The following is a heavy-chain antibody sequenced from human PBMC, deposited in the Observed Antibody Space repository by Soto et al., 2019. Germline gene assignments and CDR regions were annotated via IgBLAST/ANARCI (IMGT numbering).Heavy chain of an antibody. CDR1: GFTFSSYW. J-gene: IGHJ4*02. V-gene: IGHV3-74*01. Sequence: GGSLRLSCAASGFTFSSYWMHWVRQAPGKGLVWVSRINSDGSSTSYADSVKGRFTISRDNAKNTLYLQMNSLRAEDTAVYCCARPTYYYDSSGPPAYWGQGTLVTVS. CDR2: INSDGSST. CDR3: ARPTYYYDSSGPPAY. D-gene: IGHD3-22*01.